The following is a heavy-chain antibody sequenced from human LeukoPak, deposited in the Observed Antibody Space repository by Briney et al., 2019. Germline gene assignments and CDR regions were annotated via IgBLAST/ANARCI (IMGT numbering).Heavy chain of an antibody. Sequence: ASVKVSCKASGYTFTSYDINWVRQATGQGLEWMGWMNPNSGNTGYAQKFQGRVTMTRNTSISTAYMELSSLRSEDTAVYYCARGQRRIVGAVFIYWGQGTLVTVSS. V-gene: IGHV1-8*01. J-gene: IGHJ4*02. CDR1: GYTFTSYD. CDR3: ARGQRRIVGAVFIY. D-gene: IGHD1-26*01. CDR2: MNPNSGNT.